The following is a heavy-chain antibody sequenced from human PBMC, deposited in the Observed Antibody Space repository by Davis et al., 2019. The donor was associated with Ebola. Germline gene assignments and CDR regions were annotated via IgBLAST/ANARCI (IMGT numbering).Heavy chain of an antibody. V-gene: IGHV4-61*01. CDR1: GDSVSSDNSY. CDR3: ARTRSVTFDAFDI. J-gene: IGHJ3*02. D-gene: IGHD4-17*01. CDR2: IYYSGST. Sequence: MPSETLSLTCTVSGDSVSSDNSYWSWIRQPPGKGLEWIGYIYYSGSTNYNPSLKSRVTISVDTSKNQFSLKLSSVTAADTAVYYCARTRSVTFDAFDIWGQGTMVTVSS.